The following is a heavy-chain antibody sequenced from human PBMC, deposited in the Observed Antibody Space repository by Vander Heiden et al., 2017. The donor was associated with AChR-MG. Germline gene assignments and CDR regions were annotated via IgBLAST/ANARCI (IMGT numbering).Heavy chain of an antibody. CDR2: INQSGST. CDR1: GGSFSGYY. D-gene: IGHD2-2*01. V-gene: IGHV4-34*01. Sequence: QVQVQQWGAGLLKPSETLSLTCAVYGGSFSGYYWSWIRQPPGKGLEWIGEINQSGSTIYNPSLKSRVTISVDSSKNQFSLKLSSVTAADTAVYYCAREKSYCVSTNCFGGTFEYWGQGTLVTVSS. J-gene: IGHJ4*02. CDR3: AREKSYCVSTNCFGGTFEY.